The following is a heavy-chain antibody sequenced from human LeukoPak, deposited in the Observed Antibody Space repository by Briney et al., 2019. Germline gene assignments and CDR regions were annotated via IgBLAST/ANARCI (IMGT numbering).Heavy chain of an antibody. CDR2: IYPGDSDT. Sequence: GESLKISCTGSGYSFTSYWIGWVRQMPGKGLEWMGIIYPGDSDTRYSPSFQGQVTISADKSIGTAYLQWSSLKASDTAMYYCASPRGDFCSGYSYDYWGQGTLVTVSS. CDR1: GYSFTSYW. V-gene: IGHV5-51*01. D-gene: IGHD3-3*01. CDR3: ASPRGDFCSGYSYDY. J-gene: IGHJ4*02.